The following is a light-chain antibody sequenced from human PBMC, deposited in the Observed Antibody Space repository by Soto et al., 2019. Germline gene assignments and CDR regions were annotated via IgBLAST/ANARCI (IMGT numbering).Light chain of an antibody. CDR1: GSDVGGYNY. CDR2: EVS. J-gene: IGLJ2*01. V-gene: IGLV2-8*01. Sequence: QSVLTQPPSASGCPGQSVTISCTGTGSDVGGYNYVSWYQQHPGKAPKLMIYEVSNRPSGVPDRFSGSKSGNTASLTVSGLQTEDEADYYCSSYAATNNVIFGGGTKITVL. CDR3: SSYAATNNVI.